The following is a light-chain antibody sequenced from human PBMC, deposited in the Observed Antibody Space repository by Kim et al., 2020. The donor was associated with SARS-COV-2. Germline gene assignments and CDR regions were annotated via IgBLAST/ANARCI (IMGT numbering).Light chain of an antibody. J-gene: IGLJ3*02. CDR2: QDS. CDR1: KLGDKY. V-gene: IGLV3-1*01. Sequence: SYELTQPPSVSVSPGQTASITCSGDKLGDKYACWYQQKPGQSPVMVIYQDSKRPSGIPERFSGSNSGNTATLTITGTQAMGEADHSCQAWDSRNVVFGGG. CDR3: QAWDSRNVV.